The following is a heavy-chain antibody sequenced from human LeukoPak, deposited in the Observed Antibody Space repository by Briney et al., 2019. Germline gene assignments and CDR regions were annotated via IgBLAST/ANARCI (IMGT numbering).Heavy chain of an antibody. CDR2: ISDSGGRT. J-gene: IGHJ4*02. CDR1: GITLSNYG. D-gene: IGHD3-22*01. V-gene: IGHV3-23*01. CDR3: AKRGVVIRVILVGFHKEAYYFDS. Sequence: GGSLILSCAVSGITLSNYGMSWVRQAPGKGLEGVAGISDSGGRTNYADSVKGRFTISRDNPKNTLYLQMNSLRAEDTAVYFCAKRGVVIRVILVGFHKEAYYFDSWGQGALVTVSS.